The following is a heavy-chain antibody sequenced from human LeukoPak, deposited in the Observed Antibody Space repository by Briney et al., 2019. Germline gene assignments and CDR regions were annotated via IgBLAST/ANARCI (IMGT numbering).Heavy chain of an antibody. D-gene: IGHD5/OR15-5a*01. J-gene: IGHJ4*02. CDR3: ARDRFRVPIDH. Sequence: GGSLRLSCAGSGFTLDDYGMSWVRKAPGKGLEWVSGITWNGGNTDYADSVKGRFTISRDNAKNFLYLQMNSLRAEDTALYYCARDRFRVPIDHWGQGTLVTVSS. V-gene: IGHV3-20*04. CDR2: ITWNGGNT. CDR1: GFTLDDYG.